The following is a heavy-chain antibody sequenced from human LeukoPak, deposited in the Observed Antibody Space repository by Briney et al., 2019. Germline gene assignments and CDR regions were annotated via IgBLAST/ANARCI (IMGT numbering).Heavy chain of an antibody. CDR1: GFTFSSYA. CDR2: VSGSGGNT. J-gene: IGHJ5*02. D-gene: IGHD6-13*01. CDR3: VRESPVAAVGRSWFDP. V-gene: IGHV3-23*01. Sequence: GGSLRLSCAASGFTFSSYAMSWVRQAPGEGLEWVPPVSGSGGNTYYADPVKGRFTISRDNTKNTLYLQMNSLRAEDTAVYYCVRESPVAAVGRSWFDPWGQGTLVTVSS.